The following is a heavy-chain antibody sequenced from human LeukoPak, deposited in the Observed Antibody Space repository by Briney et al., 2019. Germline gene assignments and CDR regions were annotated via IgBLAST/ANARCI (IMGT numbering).Heavy chain of an antibody. Sequence: SETLSLTCSVSGGSISSYYWSWIRQPAGKGLEWIGRIYTRGSTNYNPSLKSRVTMSVDTSKNQFSLKLSSVTAADTAVYYCARGAYSSWFDYWGQGTLVTVSS. V-gene: IGHV4-4*07. CDR2: IYTRGST. D-gene: IGHD6-13*01. CDR3: ARGAYSSWFDY. J-gene: IGHJ4*02. CDR1: GGSISSYY.